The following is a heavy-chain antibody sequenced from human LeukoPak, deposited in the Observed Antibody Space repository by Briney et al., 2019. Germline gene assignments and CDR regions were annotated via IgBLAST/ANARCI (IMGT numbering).Heavy chain of an antibody. J-gene: IGHJ4*02. D-gene: IGHD3-3*01. Sequence: PGGSLRLSCAASGFTFSSYAMSWVRQAPGKGLEWVSAISSSGGSTYYADSVKGRFTISRDNSKNTLYLQMNSLRAEDTAVYYCAKNFYRDFWSGYYCPDYWGQGTLVTVSS. CDR2: ISSSGGST. CDR3: AKNFYRDFWSGYYCPDY. CDR1: GFTFSSYA. V-gene: IGHV3-23*01.